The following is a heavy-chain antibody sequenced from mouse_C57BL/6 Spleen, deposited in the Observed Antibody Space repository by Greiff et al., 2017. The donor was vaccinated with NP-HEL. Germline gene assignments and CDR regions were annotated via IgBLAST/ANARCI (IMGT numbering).Heavy chain of an antibody. Sequence: QVQLQQPGAELVKPGASVKLSCKASGYTFTSYWMHWVKQRPGRGLEWIGRIDPNSGGTKYNAKFKSKATLTADKPSSTAYMQLSSLTSEDSAVYYCASDGGCYRRYWYFDVWGTGTTVTVSS. CDR3: ASDGGCYRRYWYFDV. V-gene: IGHV1-72*01. D-gene: IGHD1-1*02. CDR2: IDPNSGGT. CDR1: GYTFTSYW. J-gene: IGHJ1*03.